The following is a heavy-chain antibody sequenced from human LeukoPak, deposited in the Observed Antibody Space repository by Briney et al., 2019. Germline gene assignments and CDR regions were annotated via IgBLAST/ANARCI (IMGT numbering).Heavy chain of an antibody. Sequence: SETLSLTCAVYGGSFSGYYWSWIRQPPGKGLEWIGEINHSESINYNPSLKSRVTISVDTSKNQFSLKLSSVTAADTAVYYCARRGCSGGSCYRIAAFDIWGQGTMVTVSS. CDR1: GGSFSGYY. D-gene: IGHD2-15*01. V-gene: IGHV4-34*01. CDR2: INHSESI. J-gene: IGHJ3*02. CDR3: ARRGCSGGSCYRIAAFDI.